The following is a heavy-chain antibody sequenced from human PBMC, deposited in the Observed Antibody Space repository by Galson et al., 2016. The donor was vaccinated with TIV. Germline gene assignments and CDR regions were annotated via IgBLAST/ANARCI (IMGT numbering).Heavy chain of an antibody. D-gene: IGHD4-17*01. CDR1: GYTFTSYG. V-gene: IGHV1-2*02. CDR3: ARIVYGSSALDV. J-gene: IGHJ6*02. CDR2: INPDSGGT. Sequence: SVKVSCKASGYTFTSYGFGWVRQAPGQGLEWLGWINPDSGGTHYAQKFQGRVTMTSDTSINTAYMELSRLRSDDTAVYYCARIVYGSSALDVWGQGTTVTVSS.